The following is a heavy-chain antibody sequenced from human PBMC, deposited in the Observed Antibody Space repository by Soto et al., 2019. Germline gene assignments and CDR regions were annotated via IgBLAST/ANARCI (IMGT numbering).Heavy chain of an antibody. J-gene: IGHJ3*02. Sequence: SVEVSCKASGGTFSSYAISWVRQAPGQGLEWMGGIIPIFGTANYAQKFQGRVTITADESTSTAYMELSSLRSEDTAVYYCARSVYYYDSSGPQDDAFDIWGQGTMVTVSS. D-gene: IGHD3-22*01. CDR3: ARSVYYYDSSGPQDDAFDI. CDR1: GGTFSSYA. V-gene: IGHV1-69*13. CDR2: IIPIFGTA.